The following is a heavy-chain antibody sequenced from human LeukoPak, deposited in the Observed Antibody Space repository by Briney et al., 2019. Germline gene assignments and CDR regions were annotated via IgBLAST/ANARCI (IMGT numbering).Heavy chain of an antibody. J-gene: IGHJ3*02. CDR2: IYHSGSI. D-gene: IGHD5-24*01. V-gene: IGHV4-38-2*01. CDR1: GYSISSGYY. Sequence: SETLSLTCAVSGYSISSGYYWGWIRQPPGKGLEWIGSIYHSGSIYYNPSLKSRVTISVDTSKNQFSLKLSSVTAADTAVYYCARMDDAFDIWGQGTMVTVSS. CDR3: ARMDDAFDI.